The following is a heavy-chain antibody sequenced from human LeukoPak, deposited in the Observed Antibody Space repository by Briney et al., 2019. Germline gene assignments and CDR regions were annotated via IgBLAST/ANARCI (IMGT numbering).Heavy chain of an antibody. CDR2: IYYSGST. Sequence: SETLSLTCTVSGGSISSYYWSWIRQPPGKGLEWIGYIYYSGSTNYNPSLKSRVTISVDTSKNQFSLKLSSVTAADTAVYYCASYGMDVWGQGTTVTVSS. J-gene: IGHJ6*02. V-gene: IGHV4-59*08. CDR1: GGSISSYY. CDR3: ASYGMDV.